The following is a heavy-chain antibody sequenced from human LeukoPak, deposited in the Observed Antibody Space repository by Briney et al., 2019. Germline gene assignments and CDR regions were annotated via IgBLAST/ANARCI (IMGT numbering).Heavy chain of an antibody. CDR3: ARGPLTIAAAGNWFDP. V-gene: IGHV1-2*02. CDR1: GYTFTGYY. J-gene: IGHJ5*02. CDR2: INPNSGGT. D-gene: IGHD6-13*01. Sequence: ASVKVSCKASGYTFTGYYMHWVRQARGQGLEGMGWINPNSGGTNYAQKFQGRDTITRDTSISTDCMELSRLRSDGTAVYYSARGPLTIAAAGNWFDPWGQGTLVTVSS.